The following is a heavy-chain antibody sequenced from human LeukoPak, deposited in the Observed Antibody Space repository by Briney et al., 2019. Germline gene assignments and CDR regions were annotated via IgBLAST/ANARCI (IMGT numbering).Heavy chain of an antibody. J-gene: IGHJ5*01. V-gene: IGHV4-38-2*01. D-gene: IGHD5/OR15-5a*01. CDR2: IYNSVST. CDR3: ARNMSTEGWFDS. CDR1: DYSITSGDY. Sequence: SETLSLTCVVSDYSITSGDYWAWIRQPPGKGLEWIGSIYNSVSTSYNPSLKSRVTMSVDPSKNQFSLNLRSVTAADTTVYYCARNMSTEGWFDSWGRGTLVTVSS.